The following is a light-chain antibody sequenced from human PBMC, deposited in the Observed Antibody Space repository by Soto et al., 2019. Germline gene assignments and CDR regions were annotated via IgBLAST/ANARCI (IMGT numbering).Light chain of an antibody. Sequence: EIVLTQSPATLSLSPGERATLSCRASQSVSSYLAWYQQKPGQAPRLLLYDASNRATGIPARFSGGGSGTDFTLTINRLEPEYFAFYYFQQRFNWPRFTFGQGTKLEIK. J-gene: IGKJ2*01. CDR3: QQRFNWPRFT. V-gene: IGKV3-11*01. CDR2: DAS. CDR1: QSVSSY.